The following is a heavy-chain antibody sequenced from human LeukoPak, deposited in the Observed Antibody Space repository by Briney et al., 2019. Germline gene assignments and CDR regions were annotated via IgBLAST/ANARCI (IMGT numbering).Heavy chain of an antibody. Sequence: SETLSLTCTVSGGSISSSSCYWGWIRQPPGKGLEWIGSIYYSGSTYYNPSLKSRVTISVDTSKNQFSLKLSSVTAADTAVYYCARDRKTIFGVVSTPYYYYMDVWGKGTTVTVSS. CDR2: IYYSGST. V-gene: IGHV4-39*07. J-gene: IGHJ6*03. CDR3: ARDRKTIFGVVSTPYYYYMDV. CDR1: GGSISSSSCY. D-gene: IGHD3-3*01.